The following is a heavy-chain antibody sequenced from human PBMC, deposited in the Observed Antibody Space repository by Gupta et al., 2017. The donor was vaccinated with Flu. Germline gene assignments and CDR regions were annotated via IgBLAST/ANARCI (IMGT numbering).Heavy chain of an antibody. CDR3: AKDYDGSGTYYYYYSGMDV. CDR2: IIPNLDTP. Sequence: QVQLVPSGAEVRKPGSSVTISCQVSGATFSSNSIRCVRQVPGQGLEWMGGIIPNLDTPNNAQKFQDRVTITADKSTSTAYMELRSLRYEDTAVYYCAKDYDGSGTYYYYYSGMDVWGQGTTVNAS. D-gene: IGHD3-22*01. CDR1: GATFSSNS. V-gene: IGHV1-69*06. J-gene: IGHJ6*02.